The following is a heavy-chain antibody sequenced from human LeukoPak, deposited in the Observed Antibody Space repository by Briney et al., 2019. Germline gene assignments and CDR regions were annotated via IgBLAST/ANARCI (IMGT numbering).Heavy chain of an antibody. Sequence: ASVKVSCKASGYTFTGYYMHWVRQAPGQGLEGMGWINPNSGGTNYAQKFQGRVTMTRDTSISTAYMELSRLRSDDTAVYYCARNDGFGSGELPLVDYWGQGTLVTVSS. J-gene: IGHJ4*02. CDR2: INPNSGGT. V-gene: IGHV1-2*02. D-gene: IGHD3-10*01. CDR3: ARNDGFGSGELPLVDY. CDR1: GYTFTGYY.